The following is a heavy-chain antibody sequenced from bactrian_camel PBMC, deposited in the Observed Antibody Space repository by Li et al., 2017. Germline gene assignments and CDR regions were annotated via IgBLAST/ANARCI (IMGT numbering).Heavy chain of an antibody. CDR2: ITGGSGSA. V-gene: IGHV3S40*01. CDR3: GAAVTRCSASMSTWEYNY. Sequence: VQLVESGGGSVQAGETLTLSCTASGLSFRRAEMAWYRQAPGKGLEWVSAITGGSGSAYYADSLKGRFTISRDNAKNMLYLQMNSLKTEDTAKYFCGAAVTRCSASMSTWEYNYWGQGTQVTVS. D-gene: IGHD4*01. CDR1: GLSFRRAE. J-gene: IGHJ4*01.